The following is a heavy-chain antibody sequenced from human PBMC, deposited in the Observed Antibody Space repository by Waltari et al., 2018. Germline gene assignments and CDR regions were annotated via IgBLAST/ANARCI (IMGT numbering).Heavy chain of an antibody. CDR3: AHLERRGYCSSTSCYGFDY. Sequence: QITLKESGPTLVKPTQTLTLTCPFSGFSLSTSGVVVGWIRQPPGKALEWLALIYWDDDKRYSPSLKSRLTITKDTSKNQVVLTMTNMDPVDTATYYCAHLERRGYCSSTSCYGFDYWAREPWSPSPQ. CDR2: IYWDDDK. D-gene: IGHD2-2*01. J-gene: IGHJ4*02. V-gene: IGHV2-5*02. CDR1: GFSLSTSGVV.